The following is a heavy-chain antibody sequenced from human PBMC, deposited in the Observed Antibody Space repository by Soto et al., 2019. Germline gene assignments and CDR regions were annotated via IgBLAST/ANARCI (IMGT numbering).Heavy chain of an antibody. CDR3: ARGGRSSGSHGPYCFDP. CDR2: INHSGST. D-gene: IGHD6-19*01. Sequence: PSETLSLTCAVYGGSFSGYYWSWIRQPPGKGLEWIGEINHSGSTNYNPSLKSRVTISVDTSKNQFSLKLSSVTAADTAVYYCARGGRSSGSHGPYCFDPWGQGTLVTVSS. J-gene: IGHJ5*02. CDR1: GGSFSGYY. V-gene: IGHV4-34*01.